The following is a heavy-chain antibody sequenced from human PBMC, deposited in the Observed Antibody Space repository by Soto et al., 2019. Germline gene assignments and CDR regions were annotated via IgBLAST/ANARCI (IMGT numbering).Heavy chain of an antibody. Sequence: QVQLLQWGTGALKPSETLSLTCTVHGGSLGGYYWNWIRQSPGKALEWIGEVSHVDSTNSNPSLKGRATISLGTPKNQFSLKLTSMTAADTAVYYCARAYLTGTTPPYNWFDRWGQGTLVTFSS. CDR3: ARAYLTGTTPPYNWFDR. J-gene: IGHJ5*02. D-gene: IGHD1-7*01. CDR1: GGSLGGYY. CDR2: VSHVDST. V-gene: IGHV4-34*01.